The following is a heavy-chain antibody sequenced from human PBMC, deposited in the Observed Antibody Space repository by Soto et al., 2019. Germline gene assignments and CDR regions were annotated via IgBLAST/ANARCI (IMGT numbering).Heavy chain of an antibody. CDR2: LSDGGGST. Sequence: GGSLRLSCAASGFTFSNYAMSWVRQAPGKGLEWVSGLSDGGGSTFYADSVKGRFTISRDNSKNTLYLQMNSLRAEDTAVYYCAKVGHSYSSSRVYSRRAFDIWGQGTMVTVSS. CDR3: AKVGHSYSSSRVYSRRAFDI. V-gene: IGHV3-23*01. CDR1: GFTFSNYA. J-gene: IGHJ3*02. D-gene: IGHD6-6*01.